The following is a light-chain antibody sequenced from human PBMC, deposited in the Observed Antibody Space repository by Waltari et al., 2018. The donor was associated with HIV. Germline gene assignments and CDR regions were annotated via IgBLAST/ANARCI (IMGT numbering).Light chain of an antibody. CDR3: QKYYSVPYT. V-gene: IGKV4-1*01. Sequence: DVVVTQSPDSLAVSVGERATLNCKPSWYLLYSSNNKSYLAWYQQKAGQCAKLLIYWASTRESGVPDRFSGSGSGTDFTLTISSLQAEDVAVFYCQKYYSVPYTFGQGTKLEIK. CDR1: WYLLYSSNNKSY. J-gene: IGKJ2*01. CDR2: WAS.